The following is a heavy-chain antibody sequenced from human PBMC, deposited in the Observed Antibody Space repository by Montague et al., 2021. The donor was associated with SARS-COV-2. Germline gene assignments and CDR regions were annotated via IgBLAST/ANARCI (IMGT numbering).Heavy chain of an antibody. CDR1: GFTFSSYS. Sequence: SLRLSCAASGFTFSSYSMNWVRQAPGKGLEWVSSISSSSSYIYYADSVKGRFTISRDNAKNSLYLQMNSLRAVDTAVYYCASLTTDTLYYYYGMDVWGQGATVTVSS. CDR3: ASLTTDTLYYYYGMDV. V-gene: IGHV3-21*01. CDR2: ISSSSSYI. D-gene: IGHD1-14*01. J-gene: IGHJ6*02.